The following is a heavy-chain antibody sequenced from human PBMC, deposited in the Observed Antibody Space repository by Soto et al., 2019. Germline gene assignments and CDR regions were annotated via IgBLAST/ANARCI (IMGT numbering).Heavy chain of an antibody. CDR3: ARGRGEFDD. CDR1: GASLSDNY. D-gene: IGHD2-21*01. V-gene: IGHV4-34*01. CDR2: INHSGNT. J-gene: IGHJ5*02. Sequence: SETLSLTCAVYGASLSDNYCNWLRQPPGKGLEWIGEINHSGNTNYNPSLRSRVTISIDTSKNQLSLNLRSVSAADTAVYYCARGRGEFDDWGQGTPATVSS.